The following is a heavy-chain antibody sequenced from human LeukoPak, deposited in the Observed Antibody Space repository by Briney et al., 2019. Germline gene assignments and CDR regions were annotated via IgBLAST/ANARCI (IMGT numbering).Heavy chain of an antibody. CDR3: ARESVWGGYYDSSGYYSSFFDI. V-gene: IGHV4-38-2*02. J-gene: IGHJ3*02. CDR1: GYSISSGYY. CDR2: IYYSGST. Sequence: SETLSLTCAVSGYSISSGYYWGWIRQPPGKGLEWIGYIYYSGSTNYNPSLKSRVTISVDTSKNQFSLKLSSVTAADTAVYYCARESVWGGYYDSSGYYSSFFDIWGQGTMVTVSS. D-gene: IGHD3-22*01.